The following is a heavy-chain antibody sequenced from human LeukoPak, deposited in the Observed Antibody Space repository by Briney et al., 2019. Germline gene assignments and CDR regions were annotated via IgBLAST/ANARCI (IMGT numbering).Heavy chain of an antibody. D-gene: IGHD2-15*01. CDR3: AKATAYCSGGSCYSSFDY. Sequence: GGTLRLSCAASGFTFSSHGMSWVRQAPGKGLDWVSGISGSGGSTYYADSVKGRFTISRDNSKNTLYLQMNSLRAEDTAVYYCAKATAYCSGGSCYSSFDYWGHGTLVTVSS. J-gene: IGHJ4*01. CDR1: GFTFSSHG. CDR2: ISGSGGST. V-gene: IGHV3-23*01.